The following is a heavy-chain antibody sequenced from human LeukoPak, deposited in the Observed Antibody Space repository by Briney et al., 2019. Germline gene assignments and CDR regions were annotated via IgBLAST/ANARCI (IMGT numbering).Heavy chain of an antibody. D-gene: IGHD1-26*01. V-gene: IGHV4-30-2*01. CDR1: GGSISSGGYS. CDR2: IYLSGST. J-gene: IGHJ4*02. CDR3: ARDGRAFDY. Sequence: SQTLSLTCTVSGGSISSGGYSWSWIRQPPGKGLEWIGYIYLSGSTYYNPSLKSRVTISVDRSKNQISLKLNSVTAADTAVYYCARDGRAFDYWGQGTLVTVSS.